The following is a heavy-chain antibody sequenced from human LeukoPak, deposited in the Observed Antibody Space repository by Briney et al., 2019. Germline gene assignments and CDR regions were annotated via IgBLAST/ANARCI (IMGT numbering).Heavy chain of an antibody. D-gene: IGHD6-19*01. CDR2: ISSVANNE. J-gene: IGHJ4*02. Sequence: TGGSLRLSCAASGFTFSNYAMHWVRQAPGKGLEWVAVISSVANNEYYADSVKGRFTISRDNSKNTLYLQMNSLTAEDTAVYFCARDSGGWYLLYNWGQGTLVTVSS. V-gene: IGHV3-30*14. CDR3: ARDSGGWYLLYN. CDR1: GFTFSNYA.